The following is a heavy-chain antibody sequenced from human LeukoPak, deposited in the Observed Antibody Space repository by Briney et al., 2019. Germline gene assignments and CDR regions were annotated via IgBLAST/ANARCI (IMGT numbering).Heavy chain of an antibody. CDR1: GFKFSDSY. D-gene: IGHD3-16*01. V-gene: IGHV3-11*04. CDR2: IGTTSTKN. Sequence: GGSLRLSCAASGFKFSDSYMSWIRQAPGKGLEWVSYIGTTSTKNSYADSVEGRFTISRDNDRNSLYLQMDSLEDGDTAIYYCARGGNWFDPWGQGTLVTVPS. CDR3: ARGGNWFDP. J-gene: IGHJ5*02.